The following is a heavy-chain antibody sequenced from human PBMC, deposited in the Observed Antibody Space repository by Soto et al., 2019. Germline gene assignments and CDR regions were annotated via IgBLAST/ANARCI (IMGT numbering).Heavy chain of an antibody. V-gene: IGHV4-31*03. CDR1: GDSISSGGYY. J-gene: IGHJ5*02. CDR3: ARLSPIVVVPTAGGWFDP. D-gene: IGHD2-2*01. CDR2: SFYSGYS. Sequence: QVQLQESGPGLVKPSQTLSLTCTVSGDSISSGGYYWSWIRQPPGKGLEWLGYSFYSGYSYYNPSLKSRLIISVDTSKNHFSLRLSSVTAADTAVYYCARLSPIVVVPTAGGWFDPWGQGALVTVSS.